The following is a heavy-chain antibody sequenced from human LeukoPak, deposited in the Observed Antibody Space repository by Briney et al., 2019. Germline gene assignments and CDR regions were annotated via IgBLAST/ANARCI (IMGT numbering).Heavy chain of an antibody. CDR2: IYHSGST. CDR3: ARLTGYSSESWFDP. J-gene: IGHJ5*02. CDR1: GGSISSSNW. D-gene: IGHD3-9*01. V-gene: IGHV4-4*02. Sequence: SETLSLTCAVSGGSISSSNWWSWVRQPPGKGLEWIGEIYHSGSTNYNPSLKSRVTISVDKSKNQFSLKLSSVTAADTAVYYCARLTGYSSESWFDPWGQGTLVTVSS.